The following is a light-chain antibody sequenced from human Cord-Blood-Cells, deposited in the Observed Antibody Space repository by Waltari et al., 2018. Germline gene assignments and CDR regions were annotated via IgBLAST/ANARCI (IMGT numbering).Light chain of an antibody. CDR2: EGS. V-gene: IGLV2-23*01. Sequence: QSALTQPASVSGSPGQSITISCTGTSSDVGSYNLVSWYQQHPGKAPKLMIYEGSKRPAGVSNVFSGSKSGNTASLTISGLQAEDEADYYCCSYAGSSTYVVFGGGTKLTVL. J-gene: IGLJ2*01. CDR1: SSDVGSYNL. CDR3: CSYAGSSTYVV.